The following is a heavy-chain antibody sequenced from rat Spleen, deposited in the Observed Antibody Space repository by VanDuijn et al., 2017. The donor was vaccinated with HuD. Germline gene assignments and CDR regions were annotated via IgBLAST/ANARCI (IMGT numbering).Heavy chain of an antibody. J-gene: IGHJ3*01. CDR2: IWNPGGT. CDR3: ARDWHYDGYSGWFAY. V-gene: IGHV2-41*01. CDR1: GFSLTNYN. Sequence: QVQLKESGPGLVQSSQTLSLTCTVAGFSLTNYNVHWVRQPPGKGLEWMGVIWNPGGTRYNSALKSRLSISKDTSKSQVFLKMNSLQTEDTATYYCARDWHYDGYSGWFAYWGQGTLVTVSS. D-gene: IGHD1-12*03.